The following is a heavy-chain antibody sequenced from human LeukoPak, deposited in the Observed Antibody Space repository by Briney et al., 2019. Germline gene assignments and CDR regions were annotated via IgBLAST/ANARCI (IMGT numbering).Heavy chain of an antibody. Sequence: SETLSLTCTVSGASMSEYYWTWIRQPPGKGLEWLGHIHPSGSTYSNPSLRSRVTVSVDTPNNQFFVTLSSVTAADTAMYFGARGLDTAKVGYWGQGTLVTVSS. D-gene: IGHD5-18*01. V-gene: IGHV4-4*08. CDR3: ARGLDTAKVGY. CDR1: GASMSEYY. J-gene: IGHJ4*02. CDR2: IHPSGST.